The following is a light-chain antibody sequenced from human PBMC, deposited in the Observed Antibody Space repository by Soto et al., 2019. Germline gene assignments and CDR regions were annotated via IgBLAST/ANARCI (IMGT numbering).Light chain of an antibody. CDR1: QGISSY. CDR3: PQYYSYPLT. V-gene: IGKV1-8*01. Sequence: ILMTQSPSSLSSSHGDTVTITCRASQGISSYLAWYQQKPGKAPKLLIYAASTLQSGVPSRFSGSGSGTDFTLTISCLQSEDFATYYCPQYYSYPLTFGQGTRLEIK. J-gene: IGKJ5*01. CDR2: AAS.